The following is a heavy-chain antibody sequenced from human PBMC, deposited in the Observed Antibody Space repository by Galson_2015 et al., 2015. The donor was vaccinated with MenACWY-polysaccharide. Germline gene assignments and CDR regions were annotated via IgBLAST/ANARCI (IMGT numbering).Heavy chain of an antibody. V-gene: IGHV3-21*01. CDR2: ISRSSTYI. D-gene: IGHD5-24*01. CDR1: GFTFSNYT. CDR3: TTCAVEMPFDY. J-gene: IGHJ4*02. Sequence: LRLSCAASGFTFSNYTLNWVRQAPGKGLEWVSSISRSSTYIYYIDSVRGRYTISRDNAKNSLYLQMTSLRAEDTAVYYCTTCAVEMPFDYWGQGILVTVSS.